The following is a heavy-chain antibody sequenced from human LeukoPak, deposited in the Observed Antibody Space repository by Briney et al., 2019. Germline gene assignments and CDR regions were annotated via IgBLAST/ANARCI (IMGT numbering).Heavy chain of an antibody. CDR3: ARWRAFCSGGSCYSRWFDP. D-gene: IGHD2-15*01. CDR1: GGSISSYY. V-gene: IGHV4-59*08. CDR2: IYYSGST. Sequence: SETLSLACAVSGGSISSYYGSWIRQPPGKGLEWIGYIYYSGSTNYNPPLKRRVTISVDTSKNQFSLKLSSVTAADTAVYYCARWRAFCSGGSCYSRWFDPWGQGTLVTVSS. J-gene: IGHJ5*02.